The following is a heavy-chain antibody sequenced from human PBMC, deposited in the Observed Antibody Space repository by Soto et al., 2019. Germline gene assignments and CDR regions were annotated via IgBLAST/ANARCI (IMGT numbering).Heavy chain of an antibody. CDR3: ARDGGAARPVDY. D-gene: IGHD6-25*01. Sequence: PSETLSLTCTVSGASVSSGSYYWGWIRQPPGKGLEWIGYIYYSGYTNYNPSLKSRVNISVDTSKNQFSLKLSSVTAVDTAVYYCARDGGAARPVDYWGQGALVTVSS. V-gene: IGHV4-61*01. CDR1: GASVSSGSYY. CDR2: IYYSGYT. J-gene: IGHJ4*02.